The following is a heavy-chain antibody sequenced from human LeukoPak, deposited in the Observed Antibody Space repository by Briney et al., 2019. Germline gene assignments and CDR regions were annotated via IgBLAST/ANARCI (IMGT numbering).Heavy chain of an antibody. CDR2: IGPDRGTT. CDR3: ARGAQLTDY. V-gene: IGHV3-64*01. D-gene: IGHD6-13*01. CDR1: GFTFSTYG. J-gene: IGHJ4*02. Sequence: GGSLRLSCAASGFTFSTYGMHWVRQAPGKGLEYVSGIGPDRGTTYYAKSVKGRFTISRDNSKNMVYLQMGSLRADDMAVYYCARGAQLTDYWGQGTLVTVSS.